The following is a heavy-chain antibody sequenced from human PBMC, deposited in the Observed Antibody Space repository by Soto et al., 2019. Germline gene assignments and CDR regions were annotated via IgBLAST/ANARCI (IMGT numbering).Heavy chain of an antibody. CDR3: ARESHDILTGPPWVWYFDL. Sequence: QVQLQQWGAGPLRPLETLSLTCGVSGGSFSGYYWAWIRQSPGKGLEWIGEINDRESINYNPPLKSRVSISVDTSKNHYSLNLRSVTAADTAVYYCARESHDILTGPPWVWYFDLWGRGTLVTVSS. CDR2: INDRESI. V-gene: IGHV4-34*01. J-gene: IGHJ2*01. CDR1: GGSFSGYY. D-gene: IGHD3-9*01.